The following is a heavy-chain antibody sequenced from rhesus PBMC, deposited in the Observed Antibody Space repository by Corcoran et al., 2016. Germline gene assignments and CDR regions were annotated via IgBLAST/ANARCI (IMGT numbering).Heavy chain of an antibody. D-gene: IGHD6S26*01. CDR1: GGSISSNY. CDR3: ARDSSGWSYEYFEF. J-gene: IGHJ1*01. CDR2: ISGSGGST. V-gene: IGHV4-173*01. Sequence: QVQLQESGPGLVKPSETLSLTCAVSGGSISSNYWSWIRQPPGKGLGWIGRISGSGGSTAYNPSLTSRCTISTDTSKTQFSLKLSSVTAADTTVYYCARDSSGWSYEYFEFWGQGALVTVSS.